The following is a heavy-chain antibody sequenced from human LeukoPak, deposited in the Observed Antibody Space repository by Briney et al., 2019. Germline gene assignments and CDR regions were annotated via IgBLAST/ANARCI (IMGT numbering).Heavy chain of an antibody. CDR2: IIPIFGTA. V-gene: IGHV1-69*01. Sequence: SLKVSCKASGGTFSSYAISWVRQAPGQGLEWMGGIIPIFGTANYAQKFQGRVTITADESTSTAYMELSSLRSEDTAVYYCAREELGYCSGGSCFDRWFDPWGQGTLVTVSS. J-gene: IGHJ5*02. D-gene: IGHD2-15*01. CDR1: GGTFSSYA. CDR3: AREELGYCSGGSCFDRWFDP.